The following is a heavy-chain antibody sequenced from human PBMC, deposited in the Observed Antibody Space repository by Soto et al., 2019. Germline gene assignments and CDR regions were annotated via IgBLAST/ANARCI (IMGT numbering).Heavy chain of an antibody. Sequence: QVQLVESGGGVVQPGRSLRLSCAASGFTFSSYGMHWVRQAPGKGLEWVAGIWYDGSNKYYADSVKGRFTISRDNSKNTLYLQMNSRRAEDTAVYYCARWGIAAGDYWGQGTLVTVSS. CDR1: GFTFSSYG. CDR2: IWYDGSNK. J-gene: IGHJ4*02. D-gene: IGHD6-13*01. V-gene: IGHV3-33*01. CDR3: ARWGIAAGDY.